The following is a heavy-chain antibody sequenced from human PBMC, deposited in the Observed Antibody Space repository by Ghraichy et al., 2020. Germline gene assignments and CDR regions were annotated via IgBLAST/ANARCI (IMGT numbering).Heavy chain of an antibody. CDR1: GGSISSTGYY. D-gene: IGHD3-3*01. J-gene: IGHJ2*01. CDR2: IYHSGTA. Sequence: ETLSLTCTVSGGSISSTGYYWGWIRQPPGKGLEWIGAIYHSGTAHYNPSLKSRVTFSVDTSKNQFSLNLNSVTAADTAVYYCARHAPEAIFGARGYFDLWGRGSLVTVSS. V-gene: IGHV4-39*01. CDR3: ARHAPEAIFGARGYFDL.